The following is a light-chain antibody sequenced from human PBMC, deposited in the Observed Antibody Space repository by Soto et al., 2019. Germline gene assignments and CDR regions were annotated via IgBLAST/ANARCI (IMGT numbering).Light chain of an antibody. J-gene: IGLJ3*02. V-gene: IGLV2-14*01. CDR2: EVS. Sequence: QSALTQPASVSGSPGQSITISCTGTSSDVGGYNYVSWYQQHPGKAPKLTIYEVSNRPSGVSNRFSGSKSGNTAPLTISGLQAEDEADYYCSSYTSSSTRVFGGGTKLTVL. CDR1: SSDVGGYNY. CDR3: SSYTSSSTRV.